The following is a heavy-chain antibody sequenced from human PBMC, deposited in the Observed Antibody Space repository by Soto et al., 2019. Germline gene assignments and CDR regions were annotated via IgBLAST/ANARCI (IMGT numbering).Heavy chain of an antibody. D-gene: IGHD6-25*01. V-gene: IGHV3-33*06. CDR1: GFTFSSYG. Sequence: PGGSLRLSCAASGFTFSSYGMHWVRQAPGKGLEWVGVTWYDGSNKYYADSVKGRFTISRDNSKNTLYLRMNNLRVEDTALYYCAKFDGSFYYGMDVWGQGTPVTVSS. CDR3: AKFDGSFYYGMDV. CDR2: TWYDGSNK. J-gene: IGHJ6*02.